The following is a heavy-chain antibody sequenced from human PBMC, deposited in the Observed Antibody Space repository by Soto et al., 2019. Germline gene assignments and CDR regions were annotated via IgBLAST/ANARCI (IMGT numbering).Heavy chain of an antibody. CDR2: IRSNSTAF. CDR3: ATGDWSRTNNFDT. Sequence: NLLESGGGLVKPGGSLRLSCEGSGFLFSHYYMSWIRQGPEKRLELVAYIRSNSTAFYYADSVKGSFTVSKDDAKKSVLLQMTSVTSDDTATYYCATGDWSRTNNFDTWGQGTQVIVSA. V-gene: IGHV3-11*01. CDR1: GFLFSHYY. D-gene: IGHD2-2*01. J-gene: IGHJ5*02.